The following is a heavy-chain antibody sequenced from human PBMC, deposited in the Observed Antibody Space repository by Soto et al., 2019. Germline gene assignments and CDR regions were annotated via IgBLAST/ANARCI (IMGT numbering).Heavy chain of an antibody. CDR3: ATSYGSGSSHFDS. J-gene: IGHJ4*02. V-gene: IGHV1-69*02. D-gene: IGHD3-10*01. CDR2: IIPMLGMS. CDR1: GGTFNTHT. Sequence: QVHLVQFGAEVREPGYSVKVSCTASGGTFNTHTISWVRQAPGLGLEWMGRIIPMLGMSNSPQKFQGRVSITADKSTSTVYMALSRLTSDDTAVYYCATSYGSGSSHFDSWGQGTLVTVSS.